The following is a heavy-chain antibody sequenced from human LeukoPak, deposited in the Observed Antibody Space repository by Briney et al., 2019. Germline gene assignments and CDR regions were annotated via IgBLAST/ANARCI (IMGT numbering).Heavy chain of an antibody. CDR3: ARVARLGDAFDI. CDR2: TREDGGER. CDR1: GFCFSRYW. Sequence: GGSLRLSCAASGFCFSRYWMTWVRQAPGKGLEWVANTREDGGERYYVDSVKGRFTISRDNAKNSLYLQINSLRVEDTAVYYCARVARLGDAFDIWGQGTMVTVSS. D-gene: IGHD2-21*01. J-gene: IGHJ3*02. V-gene: IGHV3-7*01.